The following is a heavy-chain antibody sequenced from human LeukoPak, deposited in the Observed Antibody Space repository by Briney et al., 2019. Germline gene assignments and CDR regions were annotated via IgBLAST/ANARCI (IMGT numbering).Heavy chain of an antibody. D-gene: IGHD6-13*01. Sequence: ASETLSLTCTVPGGSISSYYWSCIRQPPGKGLEWIGYIYYSGSTNYNPSLKSRVTISVDTSKNQFSLKLSSVTAADTAVYYCASGIAAAGTVYFQHWGQGTLVTVSS. CDR3: ASGIAAAGTVYFQH. J-gene: IGHJ1*01. CDR2: IYYSGST. CDR1: GGSISSYY. V-gene: IGHV4-59*01.